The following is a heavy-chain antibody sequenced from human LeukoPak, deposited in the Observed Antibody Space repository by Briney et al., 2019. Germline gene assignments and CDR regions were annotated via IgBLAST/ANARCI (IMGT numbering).Heavy chain of an antibody. CDR2: ISSSSSYI. V-gene: IGHV3-21*01. CDR3: AKGNVAGRQRAPPKEWFDP. D-gene: IGHD6-6*01. J-gene: IGHJ5*02. Sequence: GGSLRLSCVASGFTFSNAWMSWVRQAPGKGLEWVSSISSSSSYIYYADSVKGRFTISRDNVKNSLCLQMNSLTAEDTAVYYCAKGNVAGRQRAPPKEWFDPWGQGTLVTVSS. CDR1: GFTFSNAW.